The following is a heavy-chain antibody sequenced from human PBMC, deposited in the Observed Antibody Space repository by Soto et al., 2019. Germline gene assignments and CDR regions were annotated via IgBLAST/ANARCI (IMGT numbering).Heavy chain of an antibody. Sequence: GGSLRLSCAASGFTFSSYAMHWVRQAPGKGLEYVSAISSNGGSTYYANSVKGRFTISRDNSKNTLYLQMGSLRAEDMAVYYCARLNYDFWSGYSDYWGQGTLVTVSS. D-gene: IGHD3-3*01. V-gene: IGHV3-64*01. CDR1: GFTFSSYA. J-gene: IGHJ4*02. CDR2: ISSNGGST. CDR3: ARLNYDFWSGYSDY.